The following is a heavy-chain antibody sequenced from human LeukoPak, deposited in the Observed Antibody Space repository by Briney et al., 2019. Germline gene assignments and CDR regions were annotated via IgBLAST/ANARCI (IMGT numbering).Heavy chain of an antibody. J-gene: IGHJ2*01. D-gene: IGHD6-19*01. V-gene: IGHV4-34*01. CDR1: GGSLYGYY. Sequence: SETLSLTCAVYGGSLYGYYWSWIRRPPGKGLEWIGSIYYSGSTYYNPSLKSRVTISVDTSKNQFSLKLSSVTAADTAVYYCGTRGSIAVAGDWYFDLWGRGTLATVSS. CDR3: GTRGSIAVAGDWYFDL. CDR2: IYYSGST.